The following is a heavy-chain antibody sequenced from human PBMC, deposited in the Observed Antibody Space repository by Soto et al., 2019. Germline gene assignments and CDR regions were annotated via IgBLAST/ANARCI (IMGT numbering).Heavy chain of an antibody. CDR1: AGTFRSYS. V-gene: IGHV1-69*12. CDR2: IVPMFGTP. Sequence: QVQLVQSGAEVMKPASSVKVSCKASAGTFRSYSMSWVRQAPGQGLEWMGGIVPMFGTPNYAQKFQGRLTITADESTSTAYMELTSLRSEDTAVYYCARSRVVAARTYYYYAMDAWGQGTTVTVSS. D-gene: IGHD2-15*01. J-gene: IGHJ6*02. CDR3: ARSRVVAARTYYYYAMDA.